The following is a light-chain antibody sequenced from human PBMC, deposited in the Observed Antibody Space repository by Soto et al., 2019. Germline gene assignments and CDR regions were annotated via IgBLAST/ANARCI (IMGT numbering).Light chain of an antibody. J-gene: IGKJ5*01. CDR2: AAS. CDR1: QGIDTS. V-gene: IGKV1-9*01. CDR3: QQLHGYPIT. Sequence: DIQMTQSPSTLSGSVGDRVTITCRASQGIDTSLAWYQQKPGKAPKLLIYAASNFQSGVPSRFGGSGSGTHFTLTISSLQPEDFATYYCQQLHGYPITFGQGTRLEIK.